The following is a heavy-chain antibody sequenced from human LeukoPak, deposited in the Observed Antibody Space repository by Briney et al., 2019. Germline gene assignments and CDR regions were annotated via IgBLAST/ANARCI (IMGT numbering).Heavy chain of an antibody. CDR2: ISGSSSYI. D-gene: IGHD4-17*01. J-gene: IGHJ4*02. CDR3: ARDHGDYTSYFDY. CDR1: GFIFSSYT. Sequence: GGSLRLSCAASGFIFSSYTMNWVRQAPGKGLEWVSCISGSSSYIYYADSVRGRFTISRDNAKNSLYLQMNSLRAEDTAVYYCARDHGDYTSYFDYWGQGTLVTVSS. V-gene: IGHV3-21*01.